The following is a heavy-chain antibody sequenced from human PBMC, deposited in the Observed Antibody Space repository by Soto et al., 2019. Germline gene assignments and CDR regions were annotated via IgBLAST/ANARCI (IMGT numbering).Heavy chain of an antibody. Sequence: LRLSCAASGFTFSSYAMIWVRQAPGKGLEWVSAISGSGGSTYYADSVKGRFTISRDNSKNTLYLQMNSLRAEDTAVYYCAKVGGYNYWNYFDFWGQGTMVTVSS. CDR2: ISGSGGST. CDR1: GFTFSSYA. D-gene: IGHD5-12*01. J-gene: IGHJ4*02. V-gene: IGHV3-23*01. CDR3: AKVGGYNYWNYFDF.